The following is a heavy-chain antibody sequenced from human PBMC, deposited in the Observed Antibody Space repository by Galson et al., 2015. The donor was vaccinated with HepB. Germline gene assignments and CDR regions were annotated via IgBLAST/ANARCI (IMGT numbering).Heavy chain of an antibody. CDR3: ARDKIAAADYYYGMDV. D-gene: IGHD6-13*01. J-gene: IGHJ6*02. V-gene: IGHV1-69*04. Sequence: SVKVSCKASGGTFSSSTISWVRQAPGQGLEWMGRIIPILGIANYAQKFQGRVTITADKSTSTAYMELSSLRSEDTAVYYCARDKIAAADYYYGMDVWGQGTTVTVSS. CDR2: IIPILGIA. CDR1: GGTFSSST.